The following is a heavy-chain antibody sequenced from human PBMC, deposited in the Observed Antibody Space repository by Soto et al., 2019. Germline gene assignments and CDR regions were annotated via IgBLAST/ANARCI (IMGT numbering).Heavy chain of an antibody. CDR1: GFSFSTYN. D-gene: IGHD5-12*01. CDR3: ARDLLGGYDRGLFDY. V-gene: IGHV3-48*01. CDR2: ISSSSSTV. Sequence: EEQLVESGGDLVQPGGSLRLSCAASGFSFSTYNMNWVRQAPGKGLEWVSYISSSSSTVYYADSVKGRFTISRDNAKNSLYLQMHSLRAEDTAVYYCARDLLGGYDRGLFDYWGQGTLVTVSS. J-gene: IGHJ4*02.